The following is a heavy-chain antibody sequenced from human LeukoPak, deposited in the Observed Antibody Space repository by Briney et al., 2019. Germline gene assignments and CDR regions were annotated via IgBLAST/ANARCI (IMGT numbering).Heavy chain of an antibody. V-gene: IGHV3-15*01. Sequence: GGSLRLSRAASGFTFSNAWMSWVRQAPGKGLEWVGRIKSKTDGRTTDYAAPVKGRFTISRDDSKNTLYLQMNSLKTEDTAVYYCTNHENFDYWGQGTLVTVSS. J-gene: IGHJ4*02. CDR2: IKSKTDGRTT. CDR1: GFTFSNAW. CDR3: TNHENFDY.